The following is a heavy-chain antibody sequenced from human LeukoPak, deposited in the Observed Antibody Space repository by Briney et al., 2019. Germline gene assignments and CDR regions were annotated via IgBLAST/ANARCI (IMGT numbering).Heavy chain of an antibody. Sequence: GSLRLSCAASGFTFSSYSMNWVRQAPGKGLEWVSYISSSSSTIYYADSVKGRFTISRDNAKNSLYLQMNSLRAEDTAVYYCARVSQGFGKSRGYYYYMDVWGKGTTVTISS. CDR3: ARVSQGFGKSRGYYYYMDV. CDR2: ISSSSSTI. J-gene: IGHJ6*03. D-gene: IGHD3-10*01. V-gene: IGHV3-48*01. CDR1: GFTFSSYS.